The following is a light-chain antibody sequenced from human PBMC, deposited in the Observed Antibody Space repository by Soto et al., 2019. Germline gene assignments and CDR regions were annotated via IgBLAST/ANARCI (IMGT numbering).Light chain of an antibody. J-gene: IGLJ2*01. V-gene: IGLV1-44*01. CDR1: SSNIGGNS. Sequence: QSVLTQLPSASGTPGQRVTISCSGSSSNIGGNSVNWYQHLPGTAPKILMYSDDERPSGVPDRFSGSKSGTSASLAISGLQSEDEADYYCAAWDDNLNGPVFGGGTKVTVL. CDR2: SDD. CDR3: AAWDDNLNGPV.